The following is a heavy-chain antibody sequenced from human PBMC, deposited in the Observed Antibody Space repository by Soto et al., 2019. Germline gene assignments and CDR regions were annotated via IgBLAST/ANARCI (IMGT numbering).Heavy chain of an antibody. Sequence: VQLVESGGGLVQPGRSLRLSCAASGFTFDDYAMHWVRQAPGKGLEWVSGISWNSGSIGYADSVKGRFTISRDNAKNSLYLQMNSLRAEDTALYYCAKGYASSWNYYYYMDVWGKGTTVTVSS. CDR3: AKGYASSWNYYYYMDV. CDR2: ISWNSGSI. CDR1: GFTFDDYA. J-gene: IGHJ6*03. D-gene: IGHD6-13*01. V-gene: IGHV3-9*01.